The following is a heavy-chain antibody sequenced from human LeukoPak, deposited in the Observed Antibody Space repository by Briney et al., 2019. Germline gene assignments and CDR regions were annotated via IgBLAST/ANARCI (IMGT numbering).Heavy chain of an antibody. CDR1: GFTFSSYA. CDR2: IGSSGIGA. Sequence: PGGSLRLSCAASGFTFSSYAMNWVRQAPGKGLQWVSAIGSSGIGAYLADSVKGRFTISRDNSENTLYLEMNSLRAEDTAVYYCAKAHYYYNVGYYLPYYFDYWGQGALVTVSS. CDR3: AKAHYYYNVGYYLPYYFDY. J-gene: IGHJ4*02. D-gene: IGHD3-22*01. V-gene: IGHV3-23*01.